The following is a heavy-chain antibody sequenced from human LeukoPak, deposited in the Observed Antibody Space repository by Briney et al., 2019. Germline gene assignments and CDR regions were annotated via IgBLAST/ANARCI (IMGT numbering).Heavy chain of an antibody. CDR2: INPNSGGT. J-gene: IGHJ4*02. V-gene: IGHV1-2*02. CDR3: ARGARLGIEGDY. D-gene: IGHD7-27*01. Sequence: GASVKVSCKASGYTFTGYYMHWVRQAPGQGLEWMGWINPNSGGTNYAQKFQGRVTMTRDTSISTASMDLSRLRFDDTAVYYCARGARLGIEGDYWGQGTLVTVSS. CDR1: GYTFTGYY.